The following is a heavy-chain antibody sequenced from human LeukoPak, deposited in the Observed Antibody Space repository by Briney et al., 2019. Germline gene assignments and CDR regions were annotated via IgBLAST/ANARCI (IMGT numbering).Heavy chain of an antibody. Sequence: PGGSLRLSCVASGFTFSNYAMNCVRQAPGKGLEWVSSISSSSNYIYYANSVKGRFTISRDNVKNSLYLQMDSLRAEDTAVYYCVRERYSGSQYGVDYWGQGTLVTVSS. V-gene: IGHV3-21*01. CDR3: VRERYSGSQYGVDY. D-gene: IGHD1-26*01. CDR1: GFTFSNYA. J-gene: IGHJ4*02. CDR2: ISSSSNYI.